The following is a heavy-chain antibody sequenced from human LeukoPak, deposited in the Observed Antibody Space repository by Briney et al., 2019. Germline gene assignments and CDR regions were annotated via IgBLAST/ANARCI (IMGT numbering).Heavy chain of an antibody. CDR3: ARAELVGAAYDY. J-gene: IGHJ4*02. CDR1: GGTFSSYA. Sequence: SVKVSCKASGGTFSSYAISWVRQAPGQGLEWMGGIIPIFGTANYAQKFQGRVTTTTDESTSTAYMELSSLRSEDTAVYYCARAELVGAAYDYWGQGTLVTVSS. V-gene: IGHV1-69*05. CDR2: IIPIFGTA. D-gene: IGHD1-26*01.